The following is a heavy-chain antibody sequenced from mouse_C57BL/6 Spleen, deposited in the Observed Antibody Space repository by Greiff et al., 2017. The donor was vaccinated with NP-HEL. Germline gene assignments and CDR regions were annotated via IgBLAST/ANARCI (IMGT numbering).Heavy chain of an antibody. CDR2: ISSGSSTI. CDR1: GFTFSDYG. J-gene: IGHJ4*01. V-gene: IGHV5-17*01. Sequence: EVNVVESGGGLVKPGGSLKLSCAASGFTFSDYGMHWVRQAPEKGLEWVAYISSGSSTIYYADTVKGRFTISRDNAKNTLFLQMTSLRSEDTAMYYCASAVVANYYAMDYWGQGTSVTVSS. D-gene: IGHD1-1*01. CDR3: ASAVVANYYAMDY.